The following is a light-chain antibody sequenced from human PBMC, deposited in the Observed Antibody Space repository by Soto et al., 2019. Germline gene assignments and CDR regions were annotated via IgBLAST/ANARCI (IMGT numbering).Light chain of an antibody. Sequence: QSVLTQPPSVSGAPGQRVTISCTGSSSNIGAGYDVHWYQQLPGTAPKLLIYGNSNRPSGVPDRFSGSKSDTSASLAITGLQAEDGADYYCQSYDSSLSGAVFGGGTQLTVL. V-gene: IGLV1-40*01. J-gene: IGLJ7*01. CDR1: SSNIGAGYD. CDR3: QSYDSSLSGAV. CDR2: GNS.